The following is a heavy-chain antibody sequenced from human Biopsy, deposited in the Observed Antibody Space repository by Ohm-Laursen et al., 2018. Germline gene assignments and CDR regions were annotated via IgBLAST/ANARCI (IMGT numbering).Heavy chain of an antibody. J-gene: IGHJ6*02. CDR1: DFTFDGYA. CDR2: ITWNSGHI. V-gene: IGHV3-9*01. D-gene: IGHD3-10*01. Sequence: LSLTCAASDFTFDGYAMSWVRQRPGKGLEWVSGITWNSGHIAYADSVKGRFTISRDNAKNVLWLQMNSLRVDDTAMYYCVKDIRRYFYGMDVWGQGTTVTVS. CDR3: VKDIRRYFYGMDV.